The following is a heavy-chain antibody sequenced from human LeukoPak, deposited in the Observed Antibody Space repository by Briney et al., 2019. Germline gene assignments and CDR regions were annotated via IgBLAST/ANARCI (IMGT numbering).Heavy chain of an antibody. V-gene: IGHV3-21*01. CDR3: ATSLLGATFDT. CDR2: LSTDTTYM. Sequence: GGSPRLSCSASGFTFSSYSMSWVRQAPGKGLEWVSSLSTDTTYMSYADSVKGRFSISRDNAKQSLYLQMNSLRAEDTAVYYCATSLLGATFDTWGQGTMVTVSS. CDR1: GFTFSSYS. J-gene: IGHJ3*02. D-gene: IGHD2-15*01.